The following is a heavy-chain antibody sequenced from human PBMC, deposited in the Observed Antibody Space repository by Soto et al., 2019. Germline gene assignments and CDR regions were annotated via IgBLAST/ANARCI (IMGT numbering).Heavy chain of an antibody. V-gene: IGHV1-3*01. D-gene: IGHD1-7*01. J-gene: IGHJ4*02. Sequence: QVQLVQSGAEVKKPGASVKVSCKASGYTFTSYAMHWVRQAPGQRLEWMGWINAGNGNTKYSQKLQGRVTITRDTSASTAYMELSSLRSEDTAVYYCARGGRNWNYRPPLGYWGQGTLVTVSS. CDR3: ARGGRNWNYRPPLGY. CDR1: GYTFTSYA. CDR2: INAGNGNT.